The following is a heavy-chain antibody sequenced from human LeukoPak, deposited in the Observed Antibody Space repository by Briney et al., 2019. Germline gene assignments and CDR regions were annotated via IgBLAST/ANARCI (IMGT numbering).Heavy chain of an antibody. Sequence: GGLLRSSCAAFGSTFSNTVLGGCGRAPGRGREGGAGISGGGDKKYYADSVKGRFTITRANYKNTLYLQMNSLRAAATASYYCSKDLRPLGVLEAFDIWGQGTMVTVS. CDR3: SKDLRPLGVLEAFDI. CDR1: GSTFSNTV. J-gene: IGHJ3*02. V-gene: IGHV3-23*01. D-gene: IGHD3-3*01. CDR2: ISGGGDKK.